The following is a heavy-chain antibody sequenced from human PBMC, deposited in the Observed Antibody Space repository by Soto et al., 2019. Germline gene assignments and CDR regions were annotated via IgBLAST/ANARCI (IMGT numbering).Heavy chain of an antibody. Sequence: QVQLQESGAGLVKPSETLSLTCTVSGVSISSYYWSWIRQPPGKGLEWIGYIYYSGSTNYNPSLKSRVTISVDTSKNQFSLKLSSVTAADTAVYNCAREGRKFDHWGQGTLVTVSS. CDR2: IYYSGST. V-gene: IGHV4-59*01. CDR3: AREGRKFDH. CDR1: GVSISSYY. J-gene: IGHJ5*02.